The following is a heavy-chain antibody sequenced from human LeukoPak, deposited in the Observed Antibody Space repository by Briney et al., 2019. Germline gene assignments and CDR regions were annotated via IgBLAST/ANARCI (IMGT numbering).Heavy chain of an antibody. D-gene: IGHD2-21*01. J-gene: IGHJ4*02. CDR2: INPSGGST. CDR3: AGDLGGDGLGIFDY. CDR1: GYTSTSYY. V-gene: IGHV1-46*01. Sequence: ASVKVSCKASGYTSTSYYMHWVRQAPGQGLEWMGIINPSGGSTSYAQKFQGRVTMTRDTSTSTVYMELGSLRSEDTAVYYCAGDLGGDGLGIFDYWGQGTLVTVSS.